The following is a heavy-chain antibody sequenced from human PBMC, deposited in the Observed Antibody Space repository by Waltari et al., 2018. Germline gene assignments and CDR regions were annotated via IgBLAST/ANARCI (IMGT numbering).Heavy chain of an antibody. CDR2: INHSGST. Sequence: QVQLQQWGAGLLKPSETLSLTCAVYGGSFSGYYWSWIRQPPGKGLEWIGEINHSGSTNYNPSLKSRVTISVDTSKNQFSLKLSSVTAADTAVYYCARVGYDLVTMSFDYWGQGTLVTVSS. D-gene: IGHD2-21*02. J-gene: IGHJ4*02. CDR3: ARVGYDLVTMSFDY. CDR1: GGSFSGYY. V-gene: IGHV4-34*01.